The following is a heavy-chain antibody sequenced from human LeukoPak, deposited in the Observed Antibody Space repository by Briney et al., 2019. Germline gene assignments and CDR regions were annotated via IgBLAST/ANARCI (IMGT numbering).Heavy chain of an antibody. D-gene: IGHD6-13*01. J-gene: IGHJ6*03. CDR2: ITGSGDRT. CDR1: GFTFSSYA. Sequence: GGSLRLSCAASGFTFSSYAMSWVRQAPGEGLEWVSSITGSGDRTYYADSVKGRFTISRDNSMNTLYLQMDSLRAEDTAVYYCAKAGAAAYYYYMGVCGKGTTVTVSS. CDR3: AKAGAAAYYYYMGV. V-gene: IGHV3-23*01.